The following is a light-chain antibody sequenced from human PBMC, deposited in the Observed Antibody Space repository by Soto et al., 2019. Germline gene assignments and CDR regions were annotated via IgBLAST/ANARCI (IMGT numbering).Light chain of an antibody. CDR1: QSVSSY. CDR3: QQRSNWGLT. CDR2: DAS. V-gene: IGKV3-11*01. Sequence: EIVLTQSPATLSLSPGERATLSCRASQSVSSYLAWYQQKPGQAPRLLIYDASNRATGIPAGFSGSGSGTDFTLTISSLEPEDFAVYYCQQRSNWGLTFGGGTKVDIK. J-gene: IGKJ4*01.